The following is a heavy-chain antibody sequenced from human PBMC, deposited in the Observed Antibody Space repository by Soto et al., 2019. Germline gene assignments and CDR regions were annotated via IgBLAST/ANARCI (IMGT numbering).Heavy chain of an antibody. J-gene: IGHJ6*02. D-gene: IGHD3-10*01. CDR3: AKDTSMVRGVISDYYYGMDV. V-gene: IGHV3-23*01. CDR1: GFTFSSYA. CDR2: ISGSGGST. Sequence: PGGSLRLSCAASGFTFSSYAMSWVRQAPGKGLEWVSAISGSGGSTYCADSVKGRFTISRDNSKNTLYLQMNSLRAEDTAVYYCAKDTSMVRGVISDYYYGMDVWGQGTTVTVSS.